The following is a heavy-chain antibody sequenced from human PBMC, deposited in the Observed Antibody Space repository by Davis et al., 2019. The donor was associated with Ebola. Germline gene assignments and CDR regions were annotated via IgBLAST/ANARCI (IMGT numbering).Heavy chain of an antibody. D-gene: IGHD3-10*01. CDR2: IWYDGSNK. CDR3: AKIPEGLLLWFGELLHYYGMDV. Sequence: GESLKISCAASGFTFSSYGMHWVRQAPGKGLEWVAVIWYDGSNKYYADSVKGRFTISRDNSKNTLYLQMNSLRAEDTAVYYCAKIPEGLLLWFGELLHYYGMDVWGQGTTVTVSS. J-gene: IGHJ6*02. V-gene: IGHV3-30*02. CDR1: GFTFSSYG.